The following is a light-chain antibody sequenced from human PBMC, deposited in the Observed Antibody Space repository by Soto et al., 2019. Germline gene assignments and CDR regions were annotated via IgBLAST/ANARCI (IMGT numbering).Light chain of an antibody. J-gene: IGLJ1*01. V-gene: IGLV1-47*02. Sequence: QSVLSQPPSASGTPGQRVTISCSGSSSNIGNNYVYWYHQLPGTAPKLLIYSNTQRPSGVPDRFSGSKSGTSASLAISGLRSEDEADYYCAAWDDSLSGYVFGTGTKVTAL. CDR2: SNT. CDR1: SSNIGNNY. CDR3: AAWDDSLSGYV.